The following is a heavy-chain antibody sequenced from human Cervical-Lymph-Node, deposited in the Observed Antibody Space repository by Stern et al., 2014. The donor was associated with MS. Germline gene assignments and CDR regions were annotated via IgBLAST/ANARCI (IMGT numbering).Heavy chain of an antibody. D-gene: IGHD3-16*01. CDR2: INTKTGNP. CDR3: ATWGAANSPPLFY. V-gene: IGHV7-4-1*02. J-gene: IGHJ4*02. Sequence: VQLVESGSELKKPGASVKVSRKASGYNVTDHAMNWVRQAPGQGLEWMGWINTKTGNPTFAQGFTGRFVFSLDTSINTAYLQISSLKAEDSAVYYCATWGAANSPPLFYWGQGTLVTVSS. CDR1: GYNVTDHA.